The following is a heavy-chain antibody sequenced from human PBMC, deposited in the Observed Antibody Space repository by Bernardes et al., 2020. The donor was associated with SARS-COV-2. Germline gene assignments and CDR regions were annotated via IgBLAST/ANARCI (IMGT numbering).Heavy chain of an antibody. D-gene: IGHD3-22*01. J-gene: IGHJ2*01. CDR3: ATVWSGDSSGYTPNWYFDL. CDR2: ISSSSSYT. Sequence: GGSLTLSCSASGFTFSYYYMSWIRQAPGKGLECVSYISSSSSYTNYADSVKGLFTISRDNAKNSLYLQMNSLRAEDTAVYYFATVWSGDSSGYTPNWYFDLWGRGTLVTVSS. V-gene: IGHV3-11*06. CDR1: GFTFSYYY.